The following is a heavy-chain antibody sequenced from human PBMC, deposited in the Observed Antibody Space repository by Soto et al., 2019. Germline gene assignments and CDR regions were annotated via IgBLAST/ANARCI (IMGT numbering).Heavy chain of an antibody. V-gene: IGHV4-4*02. Sequence: QVQLQESGPGLVKPSGTLSLTCAVSSGSISSSNWWSWVRQPPGKGLEWIGEIYHSGSTNYNPYLKSRVTISVDKSKNQFSLKRSSVTAADTAVYYCARAVRWFGELLLDAFDIWGQGTMVTFSS. CDR1: SGSISSSNW. J-gene: IGHJ3*02. CDR2: IYHSGST. CDR3: ARAVRWFGELLLDAFDI. D-gene: IGHD3-10*01.